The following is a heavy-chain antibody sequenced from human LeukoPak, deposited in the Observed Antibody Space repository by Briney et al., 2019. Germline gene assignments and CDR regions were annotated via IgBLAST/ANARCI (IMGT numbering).Heavy chain of an antibody. CDR1: GFTFNNAW. CDR3: AKDSYEFGEEY. D-gene: IGHD3-10*01. J-gene: IGHJ4*02. V-gene: IGHV3-15*01. Sequence: PGGSLRLSCAASGFTFNNAWMSWVRQAPRKGLEWVGRIKSKTDAGTTDYAAPVKGRFIISRDDSKNTLYLQMNSLRAEDTAVYYCAKDSYEFGEEYWGQGTLVTVSS. CDR2: IKSKTDAGTT.